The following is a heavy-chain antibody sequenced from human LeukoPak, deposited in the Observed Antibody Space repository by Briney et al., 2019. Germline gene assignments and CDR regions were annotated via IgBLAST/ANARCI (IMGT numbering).Heavy chain of an antibody. J-gene: IGHJ6*03. CDR1: GGSISSYY. Sequence: SETLSLTCTVSGGSISSYYWSWIRQPAGKGLEWIGRIYTSGSTNYNPSLKSRVTISVDTSKNQFSLKLSSVTAADTAVYYCAREGNFGSTSYYYYYMDVWGKGTTVTISS. CDR3: AREGNFGSTSYYYYYMDV. V-gene: IGHV4-4*07. CDR2: IYTSGST. D-gene: IGHD2-2*01.